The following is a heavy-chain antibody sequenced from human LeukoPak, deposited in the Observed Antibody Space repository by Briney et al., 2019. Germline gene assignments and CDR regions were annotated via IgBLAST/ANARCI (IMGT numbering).Heavy chain of an antibody. CDR2: ISYDGSNK. J-gene: IGHJ1*01. CDR3: ARDGTTEVPEYFQH. D-gene: IGHD1-1*01. Sequence: GGSLRLSCAASGFTFSSYSMNWVRQAPGKGLEWVAVISYDGSNKYYADSVKGRFTISRDNSKNTLYLQMNSLRAEDTAVYYCARDGTTEVPEYFQHWGQGTLVTVSS. V-gene: IGHV3-30*03. CDR1: GFTFSSYS.